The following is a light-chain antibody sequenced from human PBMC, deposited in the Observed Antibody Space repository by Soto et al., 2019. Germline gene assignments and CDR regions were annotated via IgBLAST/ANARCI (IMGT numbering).Light chain of an antibody. V-gene: IGLV2-8*01. CDR3: SSHAGSNKV. Sequence: QAVVTQPPSASGSPGQSVTISCTGTSSDVGGYNYVSWYQQHPGKAPKLMIYEVSKRPSGVPDRFSGSKSGNTASLTVSGLQAEDEADYYCSSHAGSNKVFGGGTKLT. CDR2: EVS. J-gene: IGLJ2*01. CDR1: SSDVGGYNY.